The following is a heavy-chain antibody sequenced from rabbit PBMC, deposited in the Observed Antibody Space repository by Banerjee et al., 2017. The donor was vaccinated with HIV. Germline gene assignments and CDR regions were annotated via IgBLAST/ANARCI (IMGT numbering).Heavy chain of an antibody. V-gene: IGHV1S45*01. D-gene: IGHD2-1*01. CDR3: AREYGGYAYGIDL. CDR2: IYGGSSGRT. CDR1: GFSFSSYY. Sequence: QEQLVESGGGLVQPEGSLKLSCKASGFSFSSYYMCWVRQAPGKGLEWIACIYGGSSGRTYYASWAKGRFTISQTSSTTVTLQMTSLTAADTATYFCAREYGGYAYGIDLWGQGIVTVS. J-gene: IGHJ6*01.